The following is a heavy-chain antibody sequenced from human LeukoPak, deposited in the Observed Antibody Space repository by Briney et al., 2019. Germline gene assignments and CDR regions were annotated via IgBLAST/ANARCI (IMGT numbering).Heavy chain of an antibody. D-gene: IGHD3-10*02. Sequence: GGSLRLSCAASGFTFSGSAMHWVRQTSGKGLEWVGYIRSKTHNYATLYAASVKGRFTISRDDTKNTAYLQMNSLKTGDTAVYYCAELGITMIGGVWGKGTTVTISS. CDR1: GFTFSGSA. J-gene: IGHJ6*04. CDR3: AELGITMIGGV. V-gene: IGHV3-73*01. CDR2: IRSKTHNYAT.